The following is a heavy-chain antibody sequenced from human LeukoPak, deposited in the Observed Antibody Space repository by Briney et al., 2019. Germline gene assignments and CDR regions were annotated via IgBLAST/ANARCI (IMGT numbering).Heavy chain of an antibody. CDR3: AKEGYCSGGSCYEDAFDI. CDR1: GFTFSSYG. V-gene: IGHV3-30*18. Sequence: GGSLRLSCAASGFTFSSYGMHWVRQAPGKGLEWVAVISYDGSSKYYADSVKGRFTISRDNSKNTLYLQMNSLRAEDTAVYYCAKEGYCSGGSCYEDAFDIWGQGTMVTVS. J-gene: IGHJ3*02. CDR2: ISYDGSSK. D-gene: IGHD2-15*01.